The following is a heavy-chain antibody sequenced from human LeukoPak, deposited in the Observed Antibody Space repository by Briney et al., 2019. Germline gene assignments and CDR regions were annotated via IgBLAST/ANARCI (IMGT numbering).Heavy chain of an antibody. Sequence: GGSLRLSCVASGFSFNNFGMSWVRQAPGKGLEWVSSISGTGGSTHYADSVKGRFTISRDNSKNTLYPQMNSLRAGDTAVYYCAKSSYYDSSGFYREYYFDYWGQGTLVPVSS. D-gene: IGHD3-22*01. CDR1: GFSFNNFG. J-gene: IGHJ4*02. CDR2: ISGTGGST. CDR3: AKSSYYDSSGFYREYYFDY. V-gene: IGHV3-23*01.